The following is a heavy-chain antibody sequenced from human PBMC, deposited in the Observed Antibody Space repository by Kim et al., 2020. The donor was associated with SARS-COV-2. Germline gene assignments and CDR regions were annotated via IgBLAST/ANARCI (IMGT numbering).Heavy chain of an antibody. CDR3: AKDIGTIGDGADF. CDR1: GFPFHRYA. CDR2: INGDGNT. V-gene: IGHV3-43*02. Sequence: VGSLRLSCAASGFPFHRYAMHWVRQPPGNALQWVSLINGDGNTYYSDSVKGRFTISRDNSKNSLYLHMDSLRVEDNAFYYCAKDIGTIGDGADFWGQGVLLTVSS. J-gene: IGHJ4*02. D-gene: IGHD3-10*01.